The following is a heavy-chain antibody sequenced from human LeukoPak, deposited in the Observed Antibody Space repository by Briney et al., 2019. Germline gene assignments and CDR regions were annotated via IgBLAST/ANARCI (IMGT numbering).Heavy chain of an antibody. CDR2: ISSSGSTI. CDR1: GFTFSDYY. J-gene: IGHJ4*02. D-gene: IGHD2-2*03. CDR3: ARARHGYCSSTSCYIFDY. V-gene: IGHV3-11*01. Sequence: PGGSLRLSCAASGFTFSDYYMSWIRQAPGKGLEWVSYISSSGSTIYYADSVKGRFTISRDNAKNSLYLQMNSLRAEDTAVYYCARARHGYCSSTSCYIFDYWGQGTLVTVSS.